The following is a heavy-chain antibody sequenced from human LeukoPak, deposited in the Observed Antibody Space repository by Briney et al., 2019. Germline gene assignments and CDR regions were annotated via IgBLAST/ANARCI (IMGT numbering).Heavy chain of an antibody. D-gene: IGHD2-2*01. V-gene: IGHV3-64*01. CDR3: ARGYCSSTSCFHFDY. CDR2: ISSNGGST. CDR1: GFTFSSYA. J-gene: IGHJ4*02. Sequence: GGSLRLSCAASGFTFSSYAMHWVRQAPGKGLEYVSAISSNGGSTYYANSVKGRFTISRDNSKNTLYLQMGSLRAEDMAVYYCARGYCSSTSCFHFDYWGQGTLVTVSS.